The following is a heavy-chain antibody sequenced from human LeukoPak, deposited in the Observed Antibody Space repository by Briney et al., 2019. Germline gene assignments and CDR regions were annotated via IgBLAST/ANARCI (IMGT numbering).Heavy chain of an antibody. CDR1: GFTFSDYF. J-gene: IGHJ4*02. Sequence: PGGSLRLSCAASGFTFSDYFMTWIRQAPGKGLERVSYISGSGSNKYYADSVKGRFTISRDNAKSSLYLQMNSLRVEDTAVYYCATSQSSVAGIVGDWGQGTLVSVSS. CDR3: ATSQSSVAGIVGD. CDR2: ISGSGSNK. D-gene: IGHD6-19*01. V-gene: IGHV3-11*04.